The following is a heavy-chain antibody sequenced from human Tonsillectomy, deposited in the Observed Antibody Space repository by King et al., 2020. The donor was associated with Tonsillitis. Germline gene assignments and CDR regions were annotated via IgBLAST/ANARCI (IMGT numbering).Heavy chain of an antibody. CDR2: IKSKTDGGTT. J-gene: IGHJ4*02. CDR1: GFTFNNAW. Sequence: VQLVESGGGLVKPGGSLRLSCAASGFTFNNAWMNWVRQAPGKGLEWVGHIKSKTDGGTTDYAAPVKGRFTISRDDSKNTLYLQMNSLKTEDTAVYYCTTPKFTQYYFDYWGQGTLVTVSS. D-gene: IGHD4-11*01. V-gene: IGHV3-15*01. CDR3: TTPKFTQYYFDY.